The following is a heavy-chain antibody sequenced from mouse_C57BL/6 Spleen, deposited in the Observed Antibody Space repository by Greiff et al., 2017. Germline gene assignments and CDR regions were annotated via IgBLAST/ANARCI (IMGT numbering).Heavy chain of an antibody. CDR3: ARDERHAIYYDYEEYFDV. CDR1: GFTFSDYY. D-gene: IGHD2-4*01. V-gene: IGHV5-12*01. Sequence: EVMLVESGGGLVQPGGSLKLSCAASGFTFSDYYMYWVRQTPEKRLEWVAYISNGGGRTYYPDTVKGRFTISRDTATNTLYLQMSRLKSEDTAMYYCARDERHAIYYDYEEYFDVWGTGTSVTVSS. CDR2: ISNGGGRT. J-gene: IGHJ1*03.